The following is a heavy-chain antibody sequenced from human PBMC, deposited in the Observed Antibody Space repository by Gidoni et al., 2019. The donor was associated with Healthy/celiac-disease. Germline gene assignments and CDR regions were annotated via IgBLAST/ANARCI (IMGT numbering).Heavy chain of an antibody. Sequence: QVQLQESGPGLVKPSETLSLTCTVSGYSISSGYYWGWIRQPPGKGLEWIGSIYHSGSTYYNPSLKSRVTISVDTSKNQFSLKLSSVTAADTAVYYCARVIVVVPAAIEYNWFDPWGQGTLVTVSS. J-gene: IGHJ5*02. V-gene: IGHV4-38-2*02. CDR3: ARVIVVVPAAIEYNWFDP. CDR2: IYHSGST. CDR1: GYSISSGYY. D-gene: IGHD2-2*01.